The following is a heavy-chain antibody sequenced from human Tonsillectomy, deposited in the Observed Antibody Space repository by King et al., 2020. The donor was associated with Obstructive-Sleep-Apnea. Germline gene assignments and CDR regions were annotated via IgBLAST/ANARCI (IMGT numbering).Heavy chain of an antibody. CDR2: ISTYNGDT. V-gene: IGHV1-18*01. Sequence: VQLVESGAEVKKPGASVKVSCKASGYTFSSCNINWVRQAPGQGLEWMGWISTYNGDTNFAQKFQGRVTMTTDTSTSTAYMELRSLRSDDTAVFYCARGHSGWSGLYNYYFDYWGQGTLVTVSS. J-gene: IGHJ4*02. CDR3: ARGHSGWSGLYNYYFDY. D-gene: IGHD6-19*01. CDR1: GYTFSSCN.